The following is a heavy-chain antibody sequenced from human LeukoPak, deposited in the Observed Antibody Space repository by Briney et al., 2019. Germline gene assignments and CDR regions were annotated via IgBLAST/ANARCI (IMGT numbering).Heavy chain of an antibody. CDR2: ISYDGSNK. V-gene: IGHV3-30*04. CDR1: GFTFSSYA. J-gene: IGHJ4*02. D-gene: IGHD2-15*01. Sequence: PGGSLRLSCAASGFTFSSYAMHWVRQAPGKGLEWVAVISYDGSNKYYADSVKGRFTISRDNSKNTLYLKMNGLRAEDTAVYYCARAGKVVVVAVGPAPLDYWGQGTLVTVSS. CDR3: ARAGKVVVVAVGPAPLDY.